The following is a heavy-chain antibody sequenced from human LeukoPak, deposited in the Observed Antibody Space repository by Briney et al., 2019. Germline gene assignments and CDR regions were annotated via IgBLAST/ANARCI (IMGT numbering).Heavy chain of an antibody. D-gene: IGHD3-16*01. CDR2: ISHDGSNK. Sequence: LSLTCTVSGGSISSSSYYWGWIRQPPGKGLEWLAVISHDGSNKHYADSVKGRITISRDNSMNTLYLQMNSLTAEDTAVYYCAKVRWGSDNALDSWGQGTLVTGSS. CDR1: GGSISSSS. V-gene: IGHV3-30*18. CDR3: AKVRWGSDNALDS. J-gene: IGHJ4*02.